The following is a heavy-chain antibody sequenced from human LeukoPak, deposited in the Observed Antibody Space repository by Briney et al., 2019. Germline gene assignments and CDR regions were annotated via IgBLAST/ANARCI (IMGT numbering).Heavy chain of an antibody. V-gene: IGHV4-39*01. Sequence: SETLSLTCTVSGGSISSSSYYWGWIRQPPGKGLEWIGSIYYSGDTYYNPSLKSRVAISVDTSKIQFSLKLNSVTAADTAVYYCARHRAYVSSGYYYREGFDYWGQGTLVTVSS. CDR3: ARHRAYVSSGYYYREGFDY. J-gene: IGHJ4*02. D-gene: IGHD3-22*01. CDR2: IYYSGDT. CDR1: GGSISSSSYY.